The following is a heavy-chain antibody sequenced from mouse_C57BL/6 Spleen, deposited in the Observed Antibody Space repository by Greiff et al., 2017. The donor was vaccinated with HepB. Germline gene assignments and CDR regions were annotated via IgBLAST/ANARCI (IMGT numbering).Heavy chain of an antibody. D-gene: IGHD3-2*02. J-gene: IGHJ4*01. CDR2: IYPGDGDT. CDR1: GYAFSSSW. V-gene: IGHV1-82*01. Sequence: QVQLKESGPELVKPGASVKISCKASGYAFSSSWMNWVKQRPGKGLEWIGRIYPGDGDTNYNGKFKGKATLTADKSSSTAYMHLSSLTSEDSAVYFCARRTAQSPDAMDYWGQGTSVTVSS. CDR3: ARRTAQSPDAMDY.